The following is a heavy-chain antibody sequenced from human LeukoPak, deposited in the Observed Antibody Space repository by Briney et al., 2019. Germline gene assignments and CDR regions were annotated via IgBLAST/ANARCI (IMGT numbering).Heavy chain of an antibody. D-gene: IGHD2-15*01. Sequence: GGSLRLSCAASGFTFSRHGMHWARHAPGKGRKWVTGMSKDGATIRYEGSVEGRFTISRDNSKNTLYLQMNSLSAEDTAVYYCAKNGDRGAYCSGGTCYPYYYHYMDVWGKGTTVTISS. CDR3: AKNGDRGAYCSGGTCYPYYYHYMDV. CDR2: MSKDGATI. CDR1: GFTFSRHG. V-gene: IGHV3-30*18. J-gene: IGHJ6*03.